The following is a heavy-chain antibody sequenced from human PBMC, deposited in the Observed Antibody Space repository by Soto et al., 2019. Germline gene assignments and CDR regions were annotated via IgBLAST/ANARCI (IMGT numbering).Heavy chain of an antibody. CDR3: ARPQAVGSGGYFAY. CDR1: GFTFSSYG. Sequence: QVQLVESGGGVVQPGRSLRLSCAASGFTFSSYGMHWVRQAPGKGLEWVAVIWYDGSNKYYADSVKGRFTISRDNSSHTLYLQMNSRRAEDTAVYYCARPQAVGSGGYFAYWGQGTLVTVSS. D-gene: IGHD6-19*01. V-gene: IGHV3-33*01. CDR2: IWYDGSNK. J-gene: IGHJ4*02.